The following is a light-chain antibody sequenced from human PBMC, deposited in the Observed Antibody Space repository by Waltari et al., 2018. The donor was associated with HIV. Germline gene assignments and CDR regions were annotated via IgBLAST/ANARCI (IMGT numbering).Light chain of an antibody. CDR2: AVS. V-gene: IGLV2-14*03. J-gene: IGLJ1*01. Sequence: SALTQPASVSGSPGQSITISCPGTTRDVAGYTSVSWYQLHPGKAPKLMIYAVSNRPSGVSNRFSGSKSDNTASLTISGLQAEDEADYYCSSYTSTSTVYVFGTGTEVTVL. CDR1: TRDVAGYTS. CDR3: SSYTSTSTVYV.